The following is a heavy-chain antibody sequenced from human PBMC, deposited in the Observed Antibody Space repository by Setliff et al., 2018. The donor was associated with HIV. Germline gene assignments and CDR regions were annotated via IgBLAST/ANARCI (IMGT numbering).Heavy chain of an antibody. Sequence: GASVKVSCKASGDTFSNSALTWVRQAPGQGLEWMGGSIPLFGTIAYAQRFQGRVTITTDELMTTAYMELSSLRSEDTAVYYCARDLLNYYDSSGHDYWGQGTLVTVSS. CDR2: SIPLFGTI. J-gene: IGHJ4*02. V-gene: IGHV1-69*05. CDR3: ARDLLNYYDSSGHDY. D-gene: IGHD3-22*01. CDR1: GDTFSNSA.